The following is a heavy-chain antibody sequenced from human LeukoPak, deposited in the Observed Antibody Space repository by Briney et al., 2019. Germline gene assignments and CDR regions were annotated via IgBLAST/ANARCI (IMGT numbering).Heavy chain of an antibody. J-gene: IGHJ4*02. CDR1: GGTFSSYA. CDR3: ARSKYSSGLLDY. CDR2: IIPIFGTA. D-gene: IGHD6-19*01. V-gene: IGHV1-69*13. Sequence: ASVKVSCKASGGTFSSYAISWVRQAPGQGLEWMGGIIPIFGTANYAQKFQGRVTITADESTSTAYMELSSLRSEDTAVYYCARSKYSSGLLDYWGQGTLVTVSS.